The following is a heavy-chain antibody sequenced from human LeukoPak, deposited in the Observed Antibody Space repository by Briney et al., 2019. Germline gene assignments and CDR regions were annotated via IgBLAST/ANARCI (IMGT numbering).Heavy chain of an antibody. J-gene: IGHJ6*03. CDR3: ARGNRGYSYGFYYYYYMDV. Sequence: SETLSLTCAVYGGSFSGYYWSWIRQPPGKGLEWIGEIIHSGSTNYNPSLKSRVTISVDTSKNQFSLKLSSVTAADTAVYYCARGNRGYSYGFYYYYYMDVWGKGTTVTVSS. V-gene: IGHV4-34*01. CDR2: IIHSGST. D-gene: IGHD5-18*01. CDR1: GGSFSGYY.